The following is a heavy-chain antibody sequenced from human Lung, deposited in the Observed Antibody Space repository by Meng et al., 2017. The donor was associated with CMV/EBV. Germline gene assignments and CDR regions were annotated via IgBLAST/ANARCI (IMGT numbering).Heavy chain of an antibody. D-gene: IGHD2-2*01. CDR3: ARDHKFRVGIVVVPAFDI. CDR1: GGSISSSNYY. CDR2: MLSTGST. V-gene: IGHV4-39*07. J-gene: IGHJ3*02. Sequence: LXCTVSGGSISSSNYYWGWIRQPPGKGLEWIGRMLSTGSTYYNPSLKSRVTISLDTSKNQFSLKLNSVTAADTAVYFCARDHKFRVGIVVVPAFDIWGQGXMATFSS.